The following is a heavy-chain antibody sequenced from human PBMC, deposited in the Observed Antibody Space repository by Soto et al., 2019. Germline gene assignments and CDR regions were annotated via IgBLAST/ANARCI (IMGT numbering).Heavy chain of an antibody. V-gene: IGHV4-59*01. CDR1: GGSISSYY. J-gene: IGHJ5*02. Sequence: QVQLQESGPGLVKPSETLSLTCTVSGGSISSYYWSWIRQPPGKGLEWIGYIYYSGSTNYNHSLKSLFTISVDTSKYQFSLKLSSVTAADTAVYYCARYFDFWSGYYRGWFDPWGQGTLVTVSS. D-gene: IGHD3-3*01. CDR2: IYYSGST. CDR3: ARYFDFWSGYYRGWFDP.